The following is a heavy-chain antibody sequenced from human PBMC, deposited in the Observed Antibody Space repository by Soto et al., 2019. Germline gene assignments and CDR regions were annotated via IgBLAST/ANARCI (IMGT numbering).Heavy chain of an antibody. CDR2: INHSGST. D-gene: IGHD4-4*01. CDR3: ARDRRGSNSGWFDP. Sequence: SETLSLTCAVYGGSFSGYYWSWIRQPPGKGLEWIGEINHSGSTNYNPSLKSRVNISVDTSKNQFSLKLSSVTAADTAVYYCARDRRGSNSGWFDPWGQGTLVTVSS. V-gene: IGHV4-34*01. J-gene: IGHJ5*02. CDR1: GGSFSGYY.